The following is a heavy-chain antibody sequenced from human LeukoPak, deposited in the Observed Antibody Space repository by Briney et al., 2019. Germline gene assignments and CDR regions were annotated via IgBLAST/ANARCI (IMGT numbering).Heavy chain of an antibody. CDR1: RFSFSSYT. V-gene: IGHV3-30-3*01. Sequence: GGSLRPSCAASRFSFSSYTMHWVRQAPGKGLEWVAVISFDGNNKHYADSVKGRFTISRDNSKKTVHLEMNSLRTDDTAVYYCAKEMASPNTHFDFWGQGTLVTVSS. CDR3: AKEMASPNTHFDF. D-gene: IGHD5-24*01. CDR2: ISFDGNNK. J-gene: IGHJ4*02.